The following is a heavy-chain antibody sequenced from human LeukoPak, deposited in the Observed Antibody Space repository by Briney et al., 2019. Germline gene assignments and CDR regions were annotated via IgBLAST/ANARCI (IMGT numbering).Heavy chain of an antibody. D-gene: IGHD3-22*01. J-gene: IGHJ3*02. CDR2: IYPGDSDT. V-gene: IGHV5-51*01. CDR3: ARVTYYYDSSGYNDAFDI. CDR1: GYSFTSYW. Sequence: PGEALKISCKGSGYSFTSYWIGWVRRMPGKGLEWMGIIYPGDSDTRYSPSFQGQVTISADKSISTAYLQWSSLKASDTAMYYCARVTYYYDSSGYNDAFDIWGQGTMVTVSS.